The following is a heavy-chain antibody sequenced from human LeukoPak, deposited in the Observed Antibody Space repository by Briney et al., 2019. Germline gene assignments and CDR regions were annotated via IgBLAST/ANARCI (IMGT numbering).Heavy chain of an antibody. CDR3: GREASDAFDI. J-gene: IGHJ3*02. Sequence: GGSLRLSCAASGFTFSTYAMHCVRHAPGKALEYVSAIASDGITTYYADSVEGRFTISRDNSKNTLFLQMNSLRAEDTAVYYCGREASDAFDIWGQGTMVTVS. V-gene: IGHV3-64*04. CDR1: GFTFSTYA. CDR2: IASDGITT.